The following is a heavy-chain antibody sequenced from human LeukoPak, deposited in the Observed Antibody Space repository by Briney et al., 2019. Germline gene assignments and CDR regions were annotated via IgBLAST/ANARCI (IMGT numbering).Heavy chain of an antibody. J-gene: IGHJ4*02. V-gene: IGHV4-59*01. CDR3: ARDSSYYFDY. CDR1: GGSISSYY. Sequence: SETLSLTCTVSGGSISSYYWSWIRQPPGKGLEWIGYIYYGGTTNYNPSLKSRVTISVDTSRNQFSLKLSSVTAADTAVYYCARDSSYYFDYWGQGTLVTVSS. CDR2: IYYGGTT. D-gene: IGHD6-6*01.